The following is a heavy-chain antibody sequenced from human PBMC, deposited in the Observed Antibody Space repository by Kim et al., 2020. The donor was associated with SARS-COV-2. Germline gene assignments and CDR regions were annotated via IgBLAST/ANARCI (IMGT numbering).Heavy chain of an antibody. CDR3: ARVLIWFVEGHFDY. CDR2: ISAYNGNT. CDR1: GYTFTSYG. J-gene: IGHJ4*02. V-gene: IGHV1-18*01. Sequence: ASVKVSCKASGYTFTSYGISWVRQAPGQGLEWMVWISAYNGNTNYAHKLQVRVTMTTDTSTSTSYMELRSLRSDDTAVYYCARVLIWFVEGHFDYWGQGTLVTVSS. D-gene: IGHD3-10*01.